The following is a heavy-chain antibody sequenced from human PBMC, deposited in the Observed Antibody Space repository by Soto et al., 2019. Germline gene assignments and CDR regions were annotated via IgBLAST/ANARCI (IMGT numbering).Heavy chain of an antibody. CDR1: GFTFSSFE. CDR3: ARDFNDEDAFDI. V-gene: IGHV3-48*03. CDR2: ISNRGSNK. J-gene: IGHJ3*02. Sequence: GGSLRLSCAASGFTFSSFEMNWVRQAPGKGLEWVSCISNRGSNKYYADSVKGRFTISRDNAKNSLYLQMNSLRAEDTAVYYCARDFNDEDAFDIWGQGTMVTVSS. D-gene: IGHD1-1*01.